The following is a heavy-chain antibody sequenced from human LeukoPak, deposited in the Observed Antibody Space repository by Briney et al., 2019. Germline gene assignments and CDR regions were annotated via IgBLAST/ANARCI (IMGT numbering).Heavy chain of an antibody. CDR1: GITVSSNY. CDR3: TKVATTPVWASDY. V-gene: IGHV3-53*01. D-gene: IGHD1-1*01. CDR2: IHSDGTT. J-gene: IGHJ4*02. Sequence: PGGSLRLSCAASGITVSSNYMSWVRQAPGKGLEWVSIIHSDGTTLYADSVKGRFTISRDTSKNRLYLHMDSLRAEDTAIYYCTKVATTPVWASDYWGQGTLVTVSS.